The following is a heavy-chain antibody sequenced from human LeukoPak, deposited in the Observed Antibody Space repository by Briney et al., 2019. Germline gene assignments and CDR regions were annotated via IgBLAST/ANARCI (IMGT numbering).Heavy chain of an antibody. V-gene: IGHV1-69*05. CDR2: IIPIFGTA. D-gene: IGHD3-3*01. Sequence: EASVKVSCKASGGTFSSYAISWVRQAPGQGLEWMGRIIPIFGTANYAQKFQGRVTITTDESTSTAYMELSSLRSEDTAVYYCARDSLPRSGYGFISYWGQGTLVTVSS. CDR1: GGTFSSYA. CDR3: ARDSLPRSGYGFISY. J-gene: IGHJ4*02.